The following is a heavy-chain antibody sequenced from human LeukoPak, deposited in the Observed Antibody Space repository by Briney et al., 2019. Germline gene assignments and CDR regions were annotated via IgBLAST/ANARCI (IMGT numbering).Heavy chain of an antibody. Sequence: KPSETLSLTCAVYGASLNGHYWSWIRQPPGKGLEWIGNIYHTGSTNYKSPPKSRAAISLDTSKNQFSLKLNSVTAADTAVYYCARGYCSTTSCPYIWFDPWGQGTLVTVSS. CDR3: ARGYCSTTSCPYIWFDP. CDR1: GASLNGHY. D-gene: IGHD2-2*01. J-gene: IGHJ5*02. V-gene: IGHV4-34*01. CDR2: IYHTGST.